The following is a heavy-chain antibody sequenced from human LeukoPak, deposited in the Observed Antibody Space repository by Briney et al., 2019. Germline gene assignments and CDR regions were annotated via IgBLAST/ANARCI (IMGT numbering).Heavy chain of an antibody. CDR2: INPSGGST. D-gene: IGHD6-19*01. CDR1: GYTFTSYY. V-gene: IGHV1-46*01. CDR3: ARGDSSGWLPTYYYYMDV. Sequence: ASVKVSCKASGYTFTSYYMHWVRQAPGQGLEWMGIINPSGGSTSYAQKFQGRVTMTRDMSTSTVYMELSSLRSEDTAVYYCARGDSSGWLPTYYYYMDVWGKGTTVTVSS. J-gene: IGHJ6*03.